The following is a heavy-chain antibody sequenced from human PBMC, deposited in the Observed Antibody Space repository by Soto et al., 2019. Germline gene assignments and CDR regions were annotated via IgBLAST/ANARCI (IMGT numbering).Heavy chain of an antibody. Sequence: GASVKVSCKASGHTFTNYYMHWVRQAPGQGLEWMGVISPSGDGPTFAQKFQGRVTMTRDTSTGTVYMELSSLRFEDTAVYYCASMDYSYYYGMDVWGQGIMVTVSS. J-gene: IGHJ6*02. CDR3: ASMDYSYYYGMDV. CDR2: ISPSGDGP. D-gene: IGHD3-10*01. V-gene: IGHV1-46*01. CDR1: GHTFTNYY.